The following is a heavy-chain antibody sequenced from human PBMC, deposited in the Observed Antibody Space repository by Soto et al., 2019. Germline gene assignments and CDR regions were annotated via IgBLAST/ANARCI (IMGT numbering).Heavy chain of an antibody. CDR1: GCSISSSSYY. J-gene: IGHJ5*02. V-gene: IGHV4-39*01. D-gene: IGHD1-26*01. Sequence: PSETLSLTCTVSGCSISSSSYYWGWIRQPPGKGLEWIGSIYYSGSTYYNPSLKSRVTISVDTSKNQFSLKLSSVTAADTAVYYCARRLFRGSYPAGIWFDPWGQGTLVTVSS. CDR2: IYYSGST. CDR3: ARRLFRGSYPAGIWFDP.